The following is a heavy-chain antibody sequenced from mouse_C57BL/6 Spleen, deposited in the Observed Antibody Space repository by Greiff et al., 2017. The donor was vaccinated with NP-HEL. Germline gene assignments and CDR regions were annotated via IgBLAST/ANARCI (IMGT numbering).Heavy chain of an antibody. CDR1: GYAFSSSW. J-gene: IGHJ4*01. CDR2: IYPGDGDT. CDR3: ARWRDYYYAMDY. Sequence: VKLQQSGPELVKPGASVKISCKASGYAFSSSWMNWVKQRSGKGLEWIGRIYPGDGDTNYNGKFKGKATLTADKSSSTAYMQLSSLTSEDSAVYFCARWRDYYYAMDYWGQGTSVTVSS. V-gene: IGHV1-82*01.